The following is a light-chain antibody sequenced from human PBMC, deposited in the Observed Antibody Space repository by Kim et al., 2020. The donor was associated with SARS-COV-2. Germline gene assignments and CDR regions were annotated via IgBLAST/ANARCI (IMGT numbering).Light chain of an antibody. CDR2: DAA. J-gene: IGKJ4*01. CDR3: QQQNKWPPAPS. CDR1: NNIGSN. V-gene: IGKV3-11*01. Sequence: PGEGATTPCRGSNNIGSNLDWYQQTRGQGPRLLIYDAAIRASGIPDKFSGSGCGTDFTLTIGNREPEDVGIDFCQQQNKWPPAPSFGGGTKVDIK.